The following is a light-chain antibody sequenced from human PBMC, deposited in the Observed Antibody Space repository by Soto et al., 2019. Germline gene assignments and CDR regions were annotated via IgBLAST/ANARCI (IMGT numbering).Light chain of an antibody. Sequence: DIQMTQSPSSLSASVGDTVTITCRASQTITRHLNWYQQKPGKAPKLQIYAASTLRSGVPSRFSGSGSGTDFTLTISSLQPEDFATYYCQQSDTTPLFTFGPGTKVDIK. CDR1: QTITRH. J-gene: IGKJ3*01. V-gene: IGKV1-39*01. CDR3: QQSDTTPLFT. CDR2: AAS.